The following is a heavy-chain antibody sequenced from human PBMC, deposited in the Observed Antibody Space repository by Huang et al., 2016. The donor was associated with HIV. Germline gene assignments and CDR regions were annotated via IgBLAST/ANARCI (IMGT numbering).Heavy chain of an antibody. CDR2: INTNTGNP. D-gene: IGHD3-22*01. CDR1: GYTFTRYA. V-gene: IGHV7-4-1*02. J-gene: IGHJ4*02. CDR3: ARDYYDSRGYDIHAVVDY. Sequence: QVQLVQSGSELRKPGASVKVSCQASGYTFTRYAMNWVRQAPGEGLEWMGWINTNTGNPTYAQAFTGRFVFSLDTSVSTAYLQISSLEAEDTAVYYCARDYYDSRGYDIHAVVDYWGQGTLVTVSS.